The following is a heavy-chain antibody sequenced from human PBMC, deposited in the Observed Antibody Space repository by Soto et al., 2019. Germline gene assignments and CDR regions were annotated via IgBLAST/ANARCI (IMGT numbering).Heavy chain of an antibody. Sequence: SETLSLTCAVSGGSISSSNWWSWVRQPPGKGLEWIGEIYHSGSTNYNPSLKSRVTISVDKSKNQFSLKLSSVTAADTAVYYCASHTGYSSSWDWYNSHNWFDPWGQGTLVTVSS. J-gene: IGHJ5*02. V-gene: IGHV4-4*02. CDR1: GGSISSSNW. CDR3: ASHTGYSSSWDWYNSHNWFDP. CDR2: IYHSGST. D-gene: IGHD6-13*01.